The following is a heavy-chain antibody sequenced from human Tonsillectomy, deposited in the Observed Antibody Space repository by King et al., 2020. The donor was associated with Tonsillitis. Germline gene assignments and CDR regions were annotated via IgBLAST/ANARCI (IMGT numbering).Heavy chain of an antibody. CDR2: IYYSGNT. D-gene: IGHD3-3*01. CDR1: GGSISSYY. V-gene: IGHV4-59*08. Sequence: QLQESGPGLVKPSETLSLTCTVSGGSISSYYWSWIRQPPGKGLEWIGYIYYSGNTNYNPSLKSRVTISVDTSKNQFSLKLSSVTAAETAVYYCARHFNLECLYLDVWGQGTTVTVSS. J-gene: IGHJ6*02. CDR3: ARHFNLECLYLDV.